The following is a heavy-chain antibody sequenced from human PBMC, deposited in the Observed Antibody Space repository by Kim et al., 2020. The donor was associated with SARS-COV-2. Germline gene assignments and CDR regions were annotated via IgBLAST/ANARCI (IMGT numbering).Heavy chain of an antibody. V-gene: IGHV4-31*03. CDR3: ARDEPTTYYFDY. CDR2: IYYSGST. J-gene: IGHJ4*02. CDR1: GGSISSGGYY. Sequence: SETLSLTCTVSGGSISSGGYYWSWIRQHPGKGLEWIGYIYYSGSTYYNPSLKSRVTISVDTSKNQFSLKLSSVTAADTAVYYCARDEPTTYYFDYWGQGTLVTVSS. D-gene: IGHD1-26*01.